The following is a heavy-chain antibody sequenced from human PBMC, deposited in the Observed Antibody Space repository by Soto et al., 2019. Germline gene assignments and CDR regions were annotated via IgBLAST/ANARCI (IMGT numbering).Heavy chain of an antibody. V-gene: IGHV3-30*18. Sequence: PGGSLRLSCAASGFTFSSYGMHWVRQAPGKGLEWVAVISYDGSNKYYADSVKGRFTISRDNSKNTLYLQMNSLRAEDTAVYYCAKQQEGWSSQRYYYGMDVWGQGTTVTVSS. D-gene: IGHD2-15*01. CDR3: AKQQEGWSSQRYYYGMDV. CDR1: GFTFSSYG. J-gene: IGHJ6*02. CDR2: ISYDGSNK.